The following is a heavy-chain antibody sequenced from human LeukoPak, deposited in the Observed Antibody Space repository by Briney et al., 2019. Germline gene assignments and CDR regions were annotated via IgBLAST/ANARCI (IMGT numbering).Heavy chain of an antibody. CDR3: ARGRTAVAGYYGMDV. Sequence: SETLSLTCTVSGGSISSSSYYWGWIRQPPGKGLEWIGYIYYSGSTNYNPSLKSRVTISVDTSKDQFSLKLSSVTAADTAVYYCARGRTAVAGYYGMDVWGQGTTVTVSS. CDR1: GGSISSSSYY. V-gene: IGHV4-61*05. J-gene: IGHJ6*02. CDR2: IYYSGST. D-gene: IGHD6-13*01.